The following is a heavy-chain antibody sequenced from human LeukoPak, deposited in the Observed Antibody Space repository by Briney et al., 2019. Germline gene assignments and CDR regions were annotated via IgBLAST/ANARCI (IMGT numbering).Heavy chain of an antibody. CDR3: ARAPAGDYYYYGMDV. J-gene: IGHJ6*02. CDR2: IWYDGSNK. Sequence: GGSLRLSCAASGFTFSSYAMHWVRQAPGKGLEWVAVIWYDGSNKYYADSVKGRFTISRDNSKNTLYLQMNSLRAEDTAVYYCARAPAGDYYYYGMDVWGQGTTVTVSS. D-gene: IGHD4-17*01. CDR1: GFTFSSYA. V-gene: IGHV3-33*08.